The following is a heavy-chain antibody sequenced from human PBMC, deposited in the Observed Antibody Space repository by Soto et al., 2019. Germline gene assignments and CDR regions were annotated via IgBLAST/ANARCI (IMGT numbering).Heavy chain of an antibody. Sequence: QLQLQESGSGLVKPSQTLSLTCAVSGGSISSGGYSWSWIRQPPGKGLEWIGYLYHSGSTYYNPSLKSRVTMSVDTSKDQFSLKLSSVTAADTAVYYCARANYYDSSGFYYYFDYWGQGTLVTASS. CDR3: ARANYYDSSGFYYYFDY. CDR1: GGSISSGGYS. J-gene: IGHJ4*02. D-gene: IGHD3-22*01. CDR2: LYHSGST. V-gene: IGHV4-30-2*01.